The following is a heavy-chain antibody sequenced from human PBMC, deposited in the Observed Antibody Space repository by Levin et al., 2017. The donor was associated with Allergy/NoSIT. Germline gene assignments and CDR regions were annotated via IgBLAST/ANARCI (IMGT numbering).Heavy chain of an antibody. D-gene: IGHD1-14*01. Sequence: GESLKISCAASGFTFRDYSMNWVRQAPGKGLEWVSYILYSGGTTHYADSVKGRFTISRDNAKNSLYLQMNSLRDEDTAVYYCAREGRPAAFDIWGQGTMVTVPS. CDR1: GFTFRDYS. CDR2: ILYSGGTT. V-gene: IGHV3-48*02. J-gene: IGHJ3*02. CDR3: AREGRPAAFDI.